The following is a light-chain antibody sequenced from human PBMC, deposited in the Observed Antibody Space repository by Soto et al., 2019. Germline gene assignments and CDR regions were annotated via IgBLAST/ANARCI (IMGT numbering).Light chain of an antibody. CDR1: QGISNY. V-gene: IGKV1-16*01. J-gene: IGKJ1*01. Sequence: DIQMTQSPSSLSASVGDRVTITCQASQGISNYLAWYQQKPGKAPKVLIYDASSLEYGVPSRFSGSGSGTEFTLTIRSLQPDDFATYYCQQYNSYSRTFGQGTKVDIK. CDR3: QQYNSYSRT. CDR2: DAS.